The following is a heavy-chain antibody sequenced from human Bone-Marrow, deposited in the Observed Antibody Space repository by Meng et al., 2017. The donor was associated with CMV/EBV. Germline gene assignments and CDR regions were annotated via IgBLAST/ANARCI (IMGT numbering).Heavy chain of an antibody. D-gene: IGHD5-18*01. CDR2: IYYSGDT. V-gene: IGHV4-59*01. J-gene: IGHJ4*02. CDR3: AVNADTATGTDY. Sequence: GSLRLSCTVSGGSISKYYWSWIRQSPGKGLEWIGYIYYSGDTDYNPSLKGRVTISVDRSKNQFSMKLTSVTAADTAVYYCAVNADTATGTDYWGQGRLVTFSS. CDR1: GGSISKYY.